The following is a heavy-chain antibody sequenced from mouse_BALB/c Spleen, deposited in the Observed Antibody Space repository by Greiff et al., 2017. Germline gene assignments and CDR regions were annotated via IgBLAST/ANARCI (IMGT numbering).Heavy chain of an antibody. V-gene: IGHV1S130*01. CDR3: AREAYGNFDY. CDR2: IHPNSGNT. CDR1: GYTFTSSW. D-gene: IGHD2-1*01. Sequence: QVQLQQSGSVLVRPGASVKLSCKASGYTFTSSWMHWAKQRPGQGLEWIGEIHPNSGNTNYNEKFKGKATLTVDTSSSTAYVDLSSLTSEDSAVYYCAREAYGNFDYWGQGTTLTVSS. J-gene: IGHJ2*01.